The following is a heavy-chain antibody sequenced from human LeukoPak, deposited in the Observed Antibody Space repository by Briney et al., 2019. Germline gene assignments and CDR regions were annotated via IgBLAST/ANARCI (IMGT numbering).Heavy chain of an antibody. CDR1: GFSFSNHY. D-gene: IGHD6-19*01. Sequence: GGSLRFSCAASGFSFSNHYMRWIRQAPGKGLEWVANINEDGSNKWHLGSVKGRFTVSRDNARNALYLQMNSLRVEDTAVYYCTRVIVAVPGYFDYFDFWGQGALVTVSS. J-gene: IGHJ4*02. V-gene: IGHV3-7*01. CDR2: INEDGSNK. CDR3: TRVIVAVPGYFDYFDF.